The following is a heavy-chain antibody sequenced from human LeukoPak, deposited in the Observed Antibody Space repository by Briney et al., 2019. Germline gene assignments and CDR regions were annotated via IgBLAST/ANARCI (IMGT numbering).Heavy chain of an antibody. CDR2: ISSSGNII. J-gene: IGHJ4*02. D-gene: IGHD3-10*01. V-gene: IGHV3-48*01. CDR3: ARDLFYGSGSPHLDC. Sequence: GGSLRLSCAASGFIFSDYNKHWVRQVPGKGLESVSYISSSGNIIYYADSMQGRFTISRDNAQNSLYLQMNSLKVEDTAVYYCARDLFYGSGSPHLDCWGQGTLVTVSS. CDR1: GFIFSDYN.